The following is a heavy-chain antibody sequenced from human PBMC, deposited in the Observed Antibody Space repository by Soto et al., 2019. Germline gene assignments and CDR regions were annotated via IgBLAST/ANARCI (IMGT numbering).Heavy chain of an antibody. D-gene: IGHD3-16*02. Sequence: EVQLVASGGGMGKLGGSLRLSCAASGFTLSSYSMNWVRQPPGKGQEWVSSISSSSSNISYTDPVKGRFTISRDNAKNSLYLQRNGMRAEDTAVYYCARDSGDYFWGSHLQSHFDYWGQGTLVTVFS. CDR3: ARDSGDYFWGSHLQSHFDY. CDR2: ISSSSSNI. J-gene: IGHJ4*02. V-gene: IGHV3-21*01. CDR1: GFTLSSYS.